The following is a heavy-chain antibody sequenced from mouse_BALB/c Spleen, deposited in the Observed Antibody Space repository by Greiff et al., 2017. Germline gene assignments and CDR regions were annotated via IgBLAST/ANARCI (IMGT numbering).Heavy chain of an antibody. CDR2: IYPGNSDT. Sequence: EVQLQQSGTVLARPGASVKMSCKASGYTFTSYWMHWVNQRPGQGLEWIGAIYPGNSDTSYNQKFKGKAKLTAVTSTSTAYMELSSLTNEDSAVYYCTRSGWDGTFYFDYWGQGTTLTVSS. V-gene: IGHV1-5*01. CDR3: TRSGWDGTFYFDY. J-gene: IGHJ2*01. D-gene: IGHD3-1*01. CDR1: GYTFTSYW.